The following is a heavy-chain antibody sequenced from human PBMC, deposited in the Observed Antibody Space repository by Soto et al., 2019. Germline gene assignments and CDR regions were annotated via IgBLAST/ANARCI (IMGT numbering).Heavy chain of an antibody. D-gene: IGHD2-15*01. CDR1: GFTFSSYA. V-gene: IGHV3-64*01. J-gene: IGHJ5*02. Sequence: GGSLRLSCAASGFTFSSYAMHWVRQAPGKGLEYVSAISSNGGSTYYANSVKGRFTISRDNSKNTLYLQMGSLRAEDMAVYYCARDREYCSGGSCYRIFWFDPWGQGTLVTVSS. CDR3: ARDREYCSGGSCYRIFWFDP. CDR2: ISSNGGST.